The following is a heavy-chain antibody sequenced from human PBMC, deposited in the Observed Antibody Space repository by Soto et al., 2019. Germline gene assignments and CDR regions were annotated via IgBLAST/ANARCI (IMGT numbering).Heavy chain of an antibody. D-gene: IGHD3-16*01. Sequence: QVQLVQSGAEVKKPGSSVKVSCKASGGTFSSYAISWVRQAPGQGLEWMGGIIPIFGTANYAQKFQGRVTITADESTSTAYMELSSLRSDDTAVYYCARGLLRGPPAYFDYWGQGTLVTVSS. CDR3: ARGLLRGPPAYFDY. V-gene: IGHV1-69*01. CDR1: GGTFSSYA. CDR2: IIPIFGTA. J-gene: IGHJ4*02.